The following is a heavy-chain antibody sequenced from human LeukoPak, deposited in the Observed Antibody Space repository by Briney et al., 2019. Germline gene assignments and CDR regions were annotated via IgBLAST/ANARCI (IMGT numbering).Heavy chain of an antibody. D-gene: IGHD5-18*01. CDR1: GASISSGGYY. J-gene: IGHJ4*02. CDR2: IYQSGST. CDR3: ARDGGDSRDAALDH. Sequence: SETLSLTCTVSGASISSGGYYWSWIRQPPGKGLEWVGFIYQSGSTYYNPSLTGRVAITADRSKNQFSLRLTSVTAADTGLYFCARDGGDSRDAALDHWGQGTLVSVSS. V-gene: IGHV4-30-2*01.